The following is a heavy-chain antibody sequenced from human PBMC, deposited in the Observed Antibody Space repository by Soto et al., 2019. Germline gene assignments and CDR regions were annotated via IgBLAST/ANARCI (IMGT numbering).Heavy chain of an antibody. J-gene: IGHJ4*02. Sequence: SVKVSCKASGGTFSSYAISWVRQAPGQGLEWMGGIIPIFGTANYAQKFQGRVTITADESTSTAYMELSSLRSEDTAVYYCASSMAARPIYYFDYWGQGTLVTVSS. V-gene: IGHV1-69*13. CDR1: GGTFSSYA. CDR3: ASSMAARPIYYFDY. CDR2: IIPIFGTA. D-gene: IGHD6-6*01.